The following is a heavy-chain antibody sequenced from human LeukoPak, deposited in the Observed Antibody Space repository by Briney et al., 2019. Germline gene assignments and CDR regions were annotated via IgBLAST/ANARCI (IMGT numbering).Heavy chain of an antibody. D-gene: IGHD1-26*01. CDR2: INPNSGGT. CDR3: ARIRDKVGAFDY. Sequence: ASVKVSCKASGYTFTSYYMHWVRQAPGQGLEWMGWINPNSGGTNYAQKFQGRVTMTRDTSISTAYMELSRLRSDDTAVYYCARIRDKVGAFDYWGQGTLVTVSS. V-gene: IGHV1-2*02. CDR1: GYTFTSYY. J-gene: IGHJ4*02.